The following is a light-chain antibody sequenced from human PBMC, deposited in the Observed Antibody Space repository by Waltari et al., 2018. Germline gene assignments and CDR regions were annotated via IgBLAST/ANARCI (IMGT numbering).Light chain of an antibody. J-gene: IGLJ1*01. CDR2: GKN. V-gene: IGLV3-19*01. CDR1: SLRYYY. CDR3: NSRDSNGNPFV. Sequence: SSELTQDPAVSVALGQTVRLTCHGDSLRYYYANWYHQKPGKAPLLVMYGKNNRPAGIPDRFSGSYSGDTASLTITGAQAEDEADYYCNSRDSNGNPFVFGPGTKVTVL.